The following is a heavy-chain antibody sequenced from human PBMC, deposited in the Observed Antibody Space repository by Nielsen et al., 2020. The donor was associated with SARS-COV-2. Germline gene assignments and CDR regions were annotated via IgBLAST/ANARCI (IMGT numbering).Heavy chain of an antibody. J-gene: IGHJ4*02. CDR2: IRSKANSYAT. D-gene: IGHD3-22*01. CDR1: GFTFSGSA. CDR3: ARDLYYDSSGFDY. V-gene: IGHV3-73*01. Sequence: GESLKISCAASGFTFSGSAMHWVRQASGKGLEWVGRIRSKANSYATAYAASVKGRFTISRDNAKNTLYLQMNSLRAEDTAVYYCARDLYYDSSGFDYWGQGTLVTVSS.